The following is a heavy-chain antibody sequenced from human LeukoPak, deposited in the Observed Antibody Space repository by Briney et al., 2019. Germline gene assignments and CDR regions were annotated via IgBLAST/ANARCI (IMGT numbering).Heavy chain of an antibody. Sequence: TSETLSLTCAVYGGSFSGYYWSWIRQPPGKGLEWIGEINHSGSTNYNPSLKSRVTISVDTSKNQFSLKLSSVTAADTAVYYCARRSLYYYDSSGPYGYWGQGTLVTVSS. J-gene: IGHJ4*02. CDR3: ARRSLYYYDSSGPYGY. CDR1: GGSFSGYY. D-gene: IGHD3-22*01. CDR2: INHSGST. V-gene: IGHV4-34*01.